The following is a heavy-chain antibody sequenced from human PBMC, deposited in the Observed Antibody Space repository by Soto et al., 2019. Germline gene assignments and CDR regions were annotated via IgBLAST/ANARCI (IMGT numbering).Heavy chain of an antibody. CDR3: AREQGVGSTVSNWFDP. Sequence: SETLSLTCAVYGGSSSGYYWSWIRQPPGKGLEWIGEINHSGSTNYNPSLKSRVTISVDTSKNQFSLKLSSVTAADTAFYYCAREQGVGSTVSNWFDPWGQGTLVTVSS. CDR1: GGSSSGYY. CDR2: INHSGST. J-gene: IGHJ5*02. D-gene: IGHD3-10*01. V-gene: IGHV4-34*01.